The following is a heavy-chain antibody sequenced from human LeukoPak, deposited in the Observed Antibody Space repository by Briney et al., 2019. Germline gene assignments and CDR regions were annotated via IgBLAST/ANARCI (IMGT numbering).Heavy chain of an antibody. CDR1: GGSSSSYY. CDR3: ARQSHYYDRGSLDY. Sequence: SETLSLTCTVSGGSSSSYYWSWIRQPPGKGLEWIGYIYYSGSTNYNPSLKSRVTISVDTSKNQFSLKLSSVTAADTAVYYCARQSHYYDRGSLDYWGQGTLVTVSS. V-gene: IGHV4-59*08. J-gene: IGHJ4*02. D-gene: IGHD3-22*01. CDR2: IYYSGST.